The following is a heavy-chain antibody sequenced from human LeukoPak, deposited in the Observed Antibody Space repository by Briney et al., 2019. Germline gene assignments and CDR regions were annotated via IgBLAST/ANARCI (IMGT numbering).Heavy chain of an antibody. J-gene: IGHJ4*02. CDR3: ARADNSGYDYAPDY. CDR1: GFTFSGYW. CDR2: IKQDGSEK. D-gene: IGHD5-12*01. V-gene: IGHV3-7*01. Sequence: GGSLRLSCAASGFTFSGYWMSWVRQAPGKGLEWVANIKQDGSEKYYVDSVKGRFTISRDNAKNSLYLQMNSLRAEDTAVYYCARADNSGYDYAPDYWGQGTLVTVSS.